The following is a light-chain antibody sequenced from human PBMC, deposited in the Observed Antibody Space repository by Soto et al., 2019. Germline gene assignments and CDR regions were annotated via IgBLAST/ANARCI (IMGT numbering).Light chain of an antibody. CDR3: QQYNNWPQT. J-gene: IGKJ1*01. Sequence: IVLTKSPGTLSLSPGVRATHSCRASQTGSNNVAWYQLKDGQVPRLVIYGASTRATDIPARFSGSGSGTEFTLTISSLQSEDFAEYHCQQYNNWPQTFGQGTKVDI. CDR1: QTGSNN. CDR2: GAS. V-gene: IGKV3-15*01.